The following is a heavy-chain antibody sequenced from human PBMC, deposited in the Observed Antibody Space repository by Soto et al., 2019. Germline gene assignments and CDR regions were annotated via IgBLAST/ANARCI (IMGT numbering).Heavy chain of an antibody. Sequence: PVEVSCKASGGTFISDAISWVRQAPGQGLEWMGGIIPIFGTANYAQKFQGRVTITADKSTSTAYMELSRLRSEDTAVYYCARALLSHSYDSGGYDSYFHAMDVWGQGTPVTVSS. CDR1: GGTFISDA. V-gene: IGHV1-69*06. CDR2: IIPIFGTA. J-gene: IGHJ6*02. D-gene: IGHD3-22*01. CDR3: ARALLSHSYDSGGYDSYFHAMDV.